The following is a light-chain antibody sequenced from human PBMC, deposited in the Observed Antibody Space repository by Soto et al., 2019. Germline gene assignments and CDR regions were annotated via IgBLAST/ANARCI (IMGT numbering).Light chain of an antibody. J-gene: IGKJ1*01. CDR3: QQYFTSPWT. Sequence: DIVMTQAPDSLAVSLGERATFNCKSSQSILDRSKNKYYLAWYQQKSGQPPKLLIYWASLRESGVPDRFTGSVSGTDFTLTITSLQAEDQAVYYCQQYFTSPWTFGQGTKVEI. CDR2: WAS. V-gene: IGKV4-1*01. CDR1: QSILDRSKNKYY.